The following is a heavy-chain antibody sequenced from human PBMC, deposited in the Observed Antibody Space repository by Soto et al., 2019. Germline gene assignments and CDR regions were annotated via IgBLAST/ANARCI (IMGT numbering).Heavy chain of an antibody. Sequence: QLHLVQSGAEVRKPGSSVKVSCKASGGTLSSYSVTWVRQAPGQGLEWMGRIIPFLGRTNYAQNFQGRGTFPADLSTITAYMELSSLRADDTAIYYCARTTGRPDANWFDPWGQGTLVIVSS. D-gene: IGHD1-1*01. CDR3: ARTTGRPDANWFDP. V-gene: IGHV1-69*02. CDR2: IIPFLGRT. J-gene: IGHJ5*02. CDR1: GGTLSSYS.